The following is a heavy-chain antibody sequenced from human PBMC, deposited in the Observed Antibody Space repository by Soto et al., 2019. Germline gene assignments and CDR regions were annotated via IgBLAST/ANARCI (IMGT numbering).Heavy chain of an antibody. J-gene: IGHJ4*02. CDR3: ARARYCSGGSCMSIDY. CDR1: GGTFSSYT. D-gene: IGHD2-15*01. CDR2: IIPILGIA. V-gene: IGHV1-69*02. Sequence: QVQLVQSGAAVKKPGSSVKVSCKASGGTFSSYTISWVRQAPGQGLEWMGRIIPILGIANYAQKFQGRVTITADKSTSTAYMELSSLRSEDTAVYYFARARYCSGGSCMSIDYWGQGTLVTVSS.